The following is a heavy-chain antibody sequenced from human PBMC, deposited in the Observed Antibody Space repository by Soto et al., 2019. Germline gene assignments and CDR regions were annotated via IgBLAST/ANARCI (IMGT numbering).Heavy chain of an antibody. Sequence: QVQLVESGGGVVQPGRSLRLSCAASGFTFSSYGMHWVRQAPGKGLEWVAVISYDGSNKYYADSVKGRFTISRDNSKNTLYLQMNSLRAEDTAVYYCAKGLVTAAMYNGMDVWGQGTTVTVSS. CDR2: ISYDGSNK. D-gene: IGHD2-2*01. V-gene: IGHV3-30*18. CDR3: AKGLVTAAMYNGMDV. J-gene: IGHJ6*02. CDR1: GFTFSSYG.